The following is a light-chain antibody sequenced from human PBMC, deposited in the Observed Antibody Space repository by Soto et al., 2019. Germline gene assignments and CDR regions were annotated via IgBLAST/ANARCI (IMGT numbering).Light chain of an antibody. V-gene: IGKV3-15*01. CDR1: ESVRTN. CDR3: QQYIRWPLT. J-gene: IGKJ4*01. CDR2: GAS. Sequence: ETVVTQSPSTLSVSPGETATLSCRASESVRTNLAWYQQKPGQAPRLLIYGASNRATGIPARFSGSGSGTEFTLTISSLQSEDFAVYYCQQYIRWPLTFGGGTKVDI.